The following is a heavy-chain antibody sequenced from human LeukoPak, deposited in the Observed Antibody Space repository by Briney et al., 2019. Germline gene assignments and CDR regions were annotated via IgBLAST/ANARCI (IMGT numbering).Heavy chain of an antibody. CDR1: GGSISSSSYY. J-gene: IGHJ4*02. Sequence: SETLSLTCTVSGGSISSSSYYWGWIRQPPGKGLEWIGSIYYSGSTYYNPSLKSRVTISVDTSKNQFSLKLSSVTAADTAVYYCASRGTGYYYDSSGYLFDYWGQGTLVTVSS. D-gene: IGHD3-22*01. CDR3: ASRGTGYYYDSSGYLFDY. CDR2: IYYSGST. V-gene: IGHV4-39*07.